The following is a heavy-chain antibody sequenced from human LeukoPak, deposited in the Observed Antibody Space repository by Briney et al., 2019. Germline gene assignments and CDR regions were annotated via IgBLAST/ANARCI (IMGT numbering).Heavy chain of an antibody. V-gene: IGHV3-20*04. D-gene: IGHD4-17*01. CDR1: GFTFDDYG. J-gene: IGHJ4*02. CDR3: ARDDYGDYAGDY. Sequence: GGSLRLSCAASGFTFDDYGMSWVRQAPGKGLEWVSGINWNGGSTGYADSVKGRFTISRDNAKNSLYLQMNSLRAEDTTLYYCARDDYGDYAGDYWGQGTLVTVSS. CDR2: INWNGGST.